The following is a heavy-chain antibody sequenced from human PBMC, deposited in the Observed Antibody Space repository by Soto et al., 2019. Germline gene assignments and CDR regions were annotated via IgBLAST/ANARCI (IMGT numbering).Heavy chain of an antibody. V-gene: IGHV3-33*01. CDR2: IWYDGSNK. J-gene: IGHJ3*02. CDR3: AREGDDYGDTRIDAFDI. D-gene: IGHD4-17*01. Sequence: QVQLVESGGGVVQPGRSLRLSCAASGFTFSSYGMHWVRQAPGKGLEWVAVIWYDGSNKYYADSVKGRFTISRDNSKNTLYLQMNSQRAEDTAVYYCAREGDDYGDTRIDAFDIWGQGTMVTVSS. CDR1: GFTFSSYG.